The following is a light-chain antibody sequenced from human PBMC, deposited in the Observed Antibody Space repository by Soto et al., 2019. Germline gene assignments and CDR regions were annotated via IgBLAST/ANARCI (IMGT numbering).Light chain of an antibody. CDR3: SSFTSSNTGV. CDR1: SSDVGGYNY. V-gene: IGLV2-14*01. CDR2: EVS. Sequence: QSALTQPASVSGSPGQSITISCTGTSSDVGGYNYVSWYQQHPGKAPKLMIYEVSNRPSGVSNRFSGSKSGNTASLTISGHQTEDEADYYCSSFTSSNTGVFGGGTKLTVL. J-gene: IGLJ3*02.